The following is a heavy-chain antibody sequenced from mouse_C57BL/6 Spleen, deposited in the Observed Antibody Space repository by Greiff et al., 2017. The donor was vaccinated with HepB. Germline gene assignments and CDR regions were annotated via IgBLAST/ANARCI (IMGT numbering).Heavy chain of an antibody. Sequence: VQLKESGPELVKPGASVKISCKASGYSFTGYYMNWVKLSPEKSLEWIGEINPSTGGTTYNQKFKAKATLTVDKSSSTAYMQLKSLTSEDSAVYYCARRGDGYDGYFDYWGQGTTLTVSS. V-gene: IGHV1-42*01. D-gene: IGHD2-2*01. CDR2: INPSTGGT. CDR1: GYSFTGYY. CDR3: ARRGDGYDGYFDY. J-gene: IGHJ2*01.